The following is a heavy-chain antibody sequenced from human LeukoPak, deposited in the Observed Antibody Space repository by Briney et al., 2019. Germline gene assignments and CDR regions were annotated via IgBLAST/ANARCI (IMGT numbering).Heavy chain of an antibody. J-gene: IGHJ4*02. CDR3: ARVDVSSSGNFDY. Sequence: SETLSLTCTVSGGSISSYYWSWIRQPPGKGLEWIGYIYYSRSTNYNPSLKSRVTISVDTSKNQFSLKLSSVTAADTAVYYCARVDVSSSGNFDYWGQGTLVTVSS. D-gene: IGHD6-13*01. CDR2: IYYSRST. CDR1: GGSISSYY. V-gene: IGHV4-59*01.